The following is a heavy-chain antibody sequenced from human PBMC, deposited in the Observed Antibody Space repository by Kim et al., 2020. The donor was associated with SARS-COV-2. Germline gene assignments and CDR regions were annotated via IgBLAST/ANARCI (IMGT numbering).Heavy chain of an antibody. D-gene: IGHD3-10*01. J-gene: IGHJ5*02. CDR3: ARHRSRFDP. CDR1: GDSINGYY. V-gene: IGHV4-59*08. Sequence: SETLSHTCTVSGDSINGYYWSWIRQPPGKELEWIGYIYYSGNTNYNPSLKNRVTISLDTSKNQLSLKLNSVTAADTAVYYCARHRSRFDPWGQGTLVTVS. CDR2: IYYSGNT.